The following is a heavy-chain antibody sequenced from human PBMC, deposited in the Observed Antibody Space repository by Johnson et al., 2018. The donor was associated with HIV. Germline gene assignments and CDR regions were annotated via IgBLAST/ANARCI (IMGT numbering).Heavy chain of an antibody. CDR3: AAPPERTGADDAFDI. V-gene: IGHV3-7*02. J-gene: IGHJ3*02. Sequence: VQLVESGGGLVKPGGSLRLSCAASGSTFSNAWMNWVRQAPGKGLQWVANIKQDGSEKYYADSVKGRFTISRDNSKNTLYLQMNSLRAEDTAVYYCAAPPERTGADDAFDIWGQGTMVTVSS. D-gene: IGHD1-1*01. CDR2: IKQDGSEK. CDR1: GSTFSNAW.